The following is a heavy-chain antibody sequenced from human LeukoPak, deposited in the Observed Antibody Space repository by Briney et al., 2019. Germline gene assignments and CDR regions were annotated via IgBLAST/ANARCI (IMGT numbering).Heavy chain of an antibody. CDR2: INPNSGGT. V-gene: IGHV1-2*06. CDR1: GYTFTGYY. J-gene: IGHJ3*02. D-gene: IGHD6-6*01. Sequence: ASVKVSCKASGYTFTGYYMHWVRQAPGQGLEWMGRINPNSGGTNYAQKFQGRVTMTRDTSTSTAYMELSRLRSDDTAVYYCARDRPVHDAFDIWGQGTMVTVSS. CDR3: ARDRPVHDAFDI.